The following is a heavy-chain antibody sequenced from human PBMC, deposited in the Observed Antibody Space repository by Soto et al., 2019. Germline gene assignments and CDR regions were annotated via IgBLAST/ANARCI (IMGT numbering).Heavy chain of an antibody. CDR1: GFTFTSYA. J-gene: IGHJ2*01. Sequence: EVQLLESGGGLVQPGGSLRLSCAASGFTFTSYAMNWVRQAPGKGLEWVSVISGSGGSTYYADSVKGRITISRDNSKNTLYLQMNSLRAEDTAVYYCAKRTTGWYFDLWGRGTLVTVSS. CDR2: ISGSGGST. V-gene: IGHV3-23*01. CDR3: AKRTTGWYFDL.